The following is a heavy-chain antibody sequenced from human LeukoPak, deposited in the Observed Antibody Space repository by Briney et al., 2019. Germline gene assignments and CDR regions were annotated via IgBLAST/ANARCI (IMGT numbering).Heavy chain of an antibody. J-gene: IGHJ3*02. V-gene: IGHV3-33*01. Sequence: GGSLRLSCAASGFTFSSYGMRWVRQAPGKGLEWVAVIWYDGSNKYYADSVKGRFTISRDNSKNTLYLQMNSLRAGDTAVYYCARGIAAAGHDAFDIWGQGTMVTVFS. D-gene: IGHD6-13*01. CDR1: GFTFSSYG. CDR2: IWYDGSNK. CDR3: ARGIAAAGHDAFDI.